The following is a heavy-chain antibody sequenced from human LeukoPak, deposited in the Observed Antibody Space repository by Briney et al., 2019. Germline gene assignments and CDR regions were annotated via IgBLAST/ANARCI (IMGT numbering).Heavy chain of an antibody. V-gene: IGHV4-59*01. J-gene: IGHJ4*02. CDR2: IYDNGNT. CDR3: ATGETGSTLGGY. CDR1: GGPLSAYY. Sequence: PSETLSLTCTVSGGPLSAYYWTWIRQPPGKGLEWIGYIYDNGNTNYNPSLKSRVTISVDTSKNQISLKLTSVTAADTAVYYCATGETGSTLGGYRGQGTLVTVSS. D-gene: IGHD1-1*01.